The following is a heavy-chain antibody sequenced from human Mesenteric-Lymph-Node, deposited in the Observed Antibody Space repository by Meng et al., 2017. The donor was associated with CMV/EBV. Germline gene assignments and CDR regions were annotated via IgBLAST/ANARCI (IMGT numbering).Heavy chain of an antibody. Sequence: QVPLHQWGAGLLKPSETLSVTCAVYGGSFMGYYWNWIRQSPEKGLEWIGEINHSGSTTYNPSFTSRIIISVDTSTNQISLNMSSVTAADTAVYYCARGSSYDILTGYFDYWGQGALVTVSS. J-gene: IGHJ4*02. CDR2: INHSGST. D-gene: IGHD3-9*01. CDR3: ARGSSYDILTGYFDY. CDR1: GGSFMGYY. V-gene: IGHV4-34*01.